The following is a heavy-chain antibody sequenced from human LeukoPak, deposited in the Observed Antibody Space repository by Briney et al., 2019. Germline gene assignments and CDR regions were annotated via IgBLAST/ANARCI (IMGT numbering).Heavy chain of an antibody. J-gene: IGHJ4*02. CDR1: GHTLTDFP. CDR3: ATDSSGWYLHFDY. V-gene: IGHV1-24*01. Sequence: ASVKVSCKISGHTLTDFPLHWVRQTPGKGLEWMGGFDPEDGETIYAQKFQGRVTMTEDTSTDTAYMELSSLRSEDTAVYYCATDSSGWYLHFDYWGQGTLVTVSS. D-gene: IGHD6-19*01. CDR2: FDPEDGET.